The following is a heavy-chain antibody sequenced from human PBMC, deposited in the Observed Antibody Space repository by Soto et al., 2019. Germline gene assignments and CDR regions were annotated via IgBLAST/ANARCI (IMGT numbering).Heavy chain of an antibody. CDR1: GGSISSGDYY. CDR2: IYYSGST. Sequence: SETLSLTCTVSGGSISSGDYYWSWIRQPPGKGLEWIGSIYYSGSTYYNPSLKSRVTISVETSKNQFSLKLSSVTAADTAVYYCARTLTGDTYYYYYGMDVWGQGTTVTVSS. J-gene: IGHJ6*02. V-gene: IGHV4-39*01. D-gene: IGHD7-27*01. CDR3: ARTLTGDTYYYYYGMDV.